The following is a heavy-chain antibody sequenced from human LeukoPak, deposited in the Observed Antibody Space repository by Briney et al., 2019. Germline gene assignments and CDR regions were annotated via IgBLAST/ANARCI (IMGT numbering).Heavy chain of an antibody. CDR2: ISTSSSYI. V-gene: IGHV3-21*01. Sequence: PGRSLRLSCAASGFTFSGYSMHWVRQAPGKGLEWVSSISTSSSYIYYADSVRGRFSISRDNAKNSLYVQMNSLRAEDTAVYYCARGSSNSGSYYNWFDPWGQGTLVTVSS. J-gene: IGHJ5*02. D-gene: IGHD1-26*01. CDR3: ARGSSNSGSYYNWFDP. CDR1: GFTFSGYS.